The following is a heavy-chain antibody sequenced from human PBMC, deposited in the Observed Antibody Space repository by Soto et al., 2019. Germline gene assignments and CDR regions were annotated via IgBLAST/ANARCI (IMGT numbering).Heavy chain of an antibody. CDR2: ISSSGSTI. CDR1: GFTFSSYT. D-gene: IGHD6-13*01. V-gene: IGHV3-48*02. CDR3: ASGLGSSRS. J-gene: IGHJ1*01. Sequence: HPGGSLRLSCVGSGFTFSSYTMNWVRQTPGRRLEWVAYISSSGSTIYYADTVKGRFTVSRDNAKSSLYLQMDGLRDEDTAVYYCASGLGSSRSWGQGSRVTVSS.